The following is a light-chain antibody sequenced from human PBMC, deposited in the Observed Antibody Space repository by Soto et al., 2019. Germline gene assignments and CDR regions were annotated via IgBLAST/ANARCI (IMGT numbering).Light chain of an antibody. V-gene: IGKV3-15*01. CDR2: GAT. CDR3: QQYNIWPST. Sequence: EIVMTQSPGTLSVSPGEGATLSCRASESISVNLAWYQQKPGQAPKLLIFGATSRATGVPARFSGSGSVTDFSLTFSSPQSEDFAVYYCQQYNIWPSTFGQGTKLEIK. CDR1: ESISVN. J-gene: IGKJ2*01.